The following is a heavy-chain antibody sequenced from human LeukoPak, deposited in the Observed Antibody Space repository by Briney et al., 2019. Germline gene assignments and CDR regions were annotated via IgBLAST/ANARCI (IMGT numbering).Heavy chain of an antibody. J-gene: IGHJ3*02. CDR3: ARGPNYYDSSGYGDAFDI. Sequence: ASVKVSCKASGYTFTSYYMHWVRQAPGQGLEWMGTINPSGGSTSCAQKFQGRVTMTRDTSTSTVYMELSSLRSEDTAVYYCARGPNYYDSSGYGDAFDIWGQGTMVTVSS. CDR2: INPSGGST. D-gene: IGHD3-22*01. V-gene: IGHV1-46*01. CDR1: GYTFTSYY.